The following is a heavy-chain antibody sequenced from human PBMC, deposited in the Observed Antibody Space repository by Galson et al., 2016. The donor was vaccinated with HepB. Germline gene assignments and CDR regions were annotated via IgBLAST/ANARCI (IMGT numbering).Heavy chain of an antibody. Sequence: SLRLSCAASGFTFSDYAFHWVRQAPGKGLEHVSGIRTNGDRTYYGPSVRGRFTVSRGNSKNTRYLEMGRLRPEDTAVYYCAGGAYSSSWALDYWGQGLLVTVSS. V-gene: IGHV3-64*01. J-gene: IGHJ4*02. CDR3: AGGAYSSSWALDY. CDR2: IRTNGDRT. D-gene: IGHD4-11*01. CDR1: GFTFSDYA.